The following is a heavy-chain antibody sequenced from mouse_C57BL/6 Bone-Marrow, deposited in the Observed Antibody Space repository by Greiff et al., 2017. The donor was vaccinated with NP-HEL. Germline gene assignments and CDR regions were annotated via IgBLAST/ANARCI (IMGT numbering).Heavy chain of an antibody. V-gene: IGHV5-9*01. D-gene: IGHD1-1*01. J-gene: IGHJ4*01. CDR3: ARILMTTVVAKDYYAMDY. CDR2: ISGGVGNT. Sequence: EVHLVESGGGLVKPGGSLKLSCAASGFTFSSYTMSWVRQTPEKRLGWVATISGGVGNTYYPDSVKGRFTISRDNAKNTLYLQMSSLRSEDTALDYCARILMTTVVAKDYYAMDYWGQGTSVTVSS. CDR1: GFTFSSYT.